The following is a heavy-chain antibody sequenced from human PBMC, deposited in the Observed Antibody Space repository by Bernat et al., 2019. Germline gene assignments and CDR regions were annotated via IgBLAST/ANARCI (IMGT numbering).Heavy chain of an antibody. D-gene: IGHD3-22*01. J-gene: IGHJ4*02. V-gene: IGHV3-53*01. CDR2: IYSGGNT. Sequence: EMQLVESGGGLIQPGGPLRPSCAASGFTASSNYMSGVRQTPGRGREWVSIIYSGGNTYYAASVKGRFTISRDMSKNTLYLEMNSLRAEDTAVYYCARSDYSDTGGYRGIYFDYWGQGTLVTVSS. CDR1: GFTASSNY. CDR3: ARSDYSDTGGYRGIYFDY.